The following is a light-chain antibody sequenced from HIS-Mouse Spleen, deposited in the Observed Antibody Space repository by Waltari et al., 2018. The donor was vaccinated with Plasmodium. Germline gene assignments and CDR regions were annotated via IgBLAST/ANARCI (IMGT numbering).Light chain of an antibody. CDR3: QQYNNWSFT. J-gene: IGKJ3*01. V-gene: IGKV3-15*01. CDR1: QSVSSN. CDR2: GAS. Sequence: EIVMTQSPATLSVSPGERATLSCRASQSVSSNLAWYQQKPGQAPRLLIYGASTRATGIPARVSGRGSGTEFTFTISSLQSEDFAVYYCQQYNNWSFTFGPGTKVDIK.